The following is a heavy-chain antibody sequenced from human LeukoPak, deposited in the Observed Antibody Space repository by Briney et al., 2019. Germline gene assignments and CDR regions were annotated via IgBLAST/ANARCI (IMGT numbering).Heavy chain of an antibody. J-gene: IGHJ4*02. CDR2: ISSSGSTI. CDR1: GFTFSSYE. D-gene: IGHD3-10*01. V-gene: IGHV3-48*03. CDR3: ASGRRALKYYGSGSYV. Sequence: GGSLRLSCAASGFTFSSYEMNWVRQAPGKGLEWVSYISSSGSTIYYADSVKGRFTISRDNAKNSLYLQMNSLRAEDTAVYYCASGRRALKYYGSGSYVWGQGTLVTVSS.